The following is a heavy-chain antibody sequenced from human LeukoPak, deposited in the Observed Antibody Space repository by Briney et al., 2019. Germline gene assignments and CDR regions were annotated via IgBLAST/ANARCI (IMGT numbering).Heavy chain of an antibody. CDR1: GGFISSSSHY. Sequence: SETLSLTCTVSGGFISSSSHYWGWIRQPPGKGLEWIGSFYYSGSTYYNPSLKSRVTISVDTSKNQFSLKPSSVTAADTAVYYCARGGVGARLPGMWFDPWGQGTLVTVSS. V-gene: IGHV4-39*07. CDR2: FYYSGST. J-gene: IGHJ5*02. CDR3: ARGGVGARLPGMWFDP. D-gene: IGHD1-26*01.